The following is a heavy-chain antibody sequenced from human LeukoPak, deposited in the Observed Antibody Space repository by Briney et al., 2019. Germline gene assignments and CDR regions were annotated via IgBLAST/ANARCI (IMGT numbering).Heavy chain of an antibody. V-gene: IGHV4-59*01. CDR2: IYYTGST. CDR3: AREKNYYYGMDV. J-gene: IGHJ6*02. Sequence: SETLSLTCTVSGGSISSYYWSWVRQPPGKGLEWIGYIYYTGSTNCSPSLKSRVTISIDTSKNQFSLKLSSVTAADTAVYYCAREKNYYYGMDVWGQGTTVTVSS. CDR1: GGSISSYY.